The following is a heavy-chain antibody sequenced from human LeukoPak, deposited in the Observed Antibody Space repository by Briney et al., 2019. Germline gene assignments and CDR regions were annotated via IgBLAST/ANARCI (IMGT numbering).Heavy chain of an antibody. J-gene: IGHJ6*03. CDR3: ARGGHNYLFYYYMDV. CDR2: IRSKAYGGTT. V-gene: IGHV3-49*04. CDR1: GFTFGDYA. D-gene: IGHD1-1*01. Sequence: PGGPLRLSCTASGFTFGDYAMSWVRQAPGKGLEWVGFIRSKAYGGTTEFAASVRGRITISRDDSKSIAYLQMNSLKTEDTAVYYCARGGHNYLFYYYMDVWGKGTTVTVSS.